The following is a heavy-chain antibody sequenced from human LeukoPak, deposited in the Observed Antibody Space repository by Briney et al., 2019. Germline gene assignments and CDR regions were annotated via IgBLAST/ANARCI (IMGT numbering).Heavy chain of an antibody. Sequence: SETLSLTCTVSGGSISSGDYYWSWIRQPPGKGLEWIGYIYYSGSTYYNPSLKSRVTISVDTSKNQFSLKLSSVTAADTAVYYCARDLGTRSLTGHFPYGMDVWGQGTTVTVSS. CDR2: IYYSGST. D-gene: IGHD3-9*01. CDR1: GGSISSGDYY. V-gene: IGHV4-30-4*01. CDR3: ARDLGTRSLTGHFPYGMDV. J-gene: IGHJ6*02.